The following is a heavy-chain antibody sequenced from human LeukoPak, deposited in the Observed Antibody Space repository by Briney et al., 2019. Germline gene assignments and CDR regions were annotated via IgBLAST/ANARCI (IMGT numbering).Heavy chain of an antibody. CDR1: GYTFTSYD. J-gene: IGHJ4*02. V-gene: IGHV1-8*02. Sequence: ASVKVSCKASGYTFTSYDINWVRQAPGQGLEWMGWMNPNSGNTGYAQKFQGRVTMTRNTSISTAYMELSSLRSEDTAVYYCARGGSRRITMVRGERGLDYWGQGTLVTVSS. CDR3: ARGGSRRITMVRGERGLDY. CDR2: MNPNSGNT. D-gene: IGHD3-10*01.